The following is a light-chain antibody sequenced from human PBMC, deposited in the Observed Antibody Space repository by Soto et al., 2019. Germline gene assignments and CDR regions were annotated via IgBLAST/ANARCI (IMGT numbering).Light chain of an antibody. CDR3: ASYTSSSTSVI. Sequence: QSALTQPASVSGSPGQSITIFCTGTSSDVGGYKYVSWYQQHPDKDPKLIIFEVSNRPSGISSRFSGSKSGNTASLTISGLQAEDEADYYCASYTSSSTSVIFGRGTKVTVL. CDR2: EVS. CDR1: SSDVGGYKY. J-gene: IGLJ2*01. V-gene: IGLV2-14*01.